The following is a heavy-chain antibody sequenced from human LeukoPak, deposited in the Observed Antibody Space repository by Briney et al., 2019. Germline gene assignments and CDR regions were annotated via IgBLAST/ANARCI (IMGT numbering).Heavy chain of an antibody. CDR1: GFTFNIFE. Sequence: PGGSLRLSCAASGFTFNIFEMNWVRQAPGKGLEWVSYISSSGSTIYYADSVKGRFTISRDNAKNSLYLQMNSLRAEDTAVYYCARDSASRGYGTSIDYWGQGTLVTVXX. V-gene: IGHV3-48*03. D-gene: IGHD5-18*01. J-gene: IGHJ4*02. CDR2: ISSSGSTI. CDR3: ARDSASRGYGTSIDY.